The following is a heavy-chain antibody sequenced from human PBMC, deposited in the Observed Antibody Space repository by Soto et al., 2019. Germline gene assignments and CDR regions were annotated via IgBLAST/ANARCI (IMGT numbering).Heavy chain of an antibody. D-gene: IGHD5-18*01. CDR3: ARHGYNYGGGYFDY. CDR1: GVTVSSNY. Sequence: EVQLVESGGGLVQPGGSLRLSCAASGVTVSSNYMSWVRQAPGKGLERVSVIYSGGSTYYADSVKGRFTISRDNSKNTLYLPMNSLRAEDTAVYYCARHGYNYGGGYFDYWGQGTLVTVSS. J-gene: IGHJ4*02. CDR2: IYSGGST. V-gene: IGHV3-66*04.